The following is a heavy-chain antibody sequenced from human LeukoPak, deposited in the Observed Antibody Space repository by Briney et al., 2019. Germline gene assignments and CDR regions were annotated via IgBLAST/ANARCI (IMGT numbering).Heavy chain of an antibody. J-gene: IGHJ4*02. CDR2: ISYDGSNK. CDR1: GFIFSSYA. D-gene: IGHD6-13*01. V-gene: IGHV3-30-3*01. CDR3: AREDIEAAASFDY. Sequence: PGGSLRLSCAASGFIFSSYAMHWVRQAPGKGLEWVAVISYDGSNKYYADSVKGRFTISRDNSKNTLYLQMNSLRAEDTAVYDCAREDIEAAASFDYWGQGTLVTVSS.